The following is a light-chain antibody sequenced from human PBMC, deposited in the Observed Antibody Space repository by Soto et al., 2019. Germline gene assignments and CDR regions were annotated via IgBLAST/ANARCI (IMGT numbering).Light chain of an antibody. J-gene: IGLJ2*01. CDR3: SSYRGSSTLT. CDR1: SSDVGGYDY. Sequence: QSALTQPPSASGSPGQSVTISCTGTSSDVGGYDYVSWYQQRPGKAPKLLIHEVTKRPSGVPDRFSGSKSGNTASLTISGLQAEDEADYYCSSYRGSSTLTFGGGTKLTVL. CDR2: EVT. V-gene: IGLV2-8*01.